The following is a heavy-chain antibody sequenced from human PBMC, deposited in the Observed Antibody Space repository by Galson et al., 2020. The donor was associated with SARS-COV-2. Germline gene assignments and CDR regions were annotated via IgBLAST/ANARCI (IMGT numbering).Heavy chain of an antibody. D-gene: IGHD3-3*01. CDR3: ARDLRGFFRTHHYFDY. V-gene: IGHV4-39*07. J-gene: IGHJ4*02. CDR1: GGSISSSSYY. CDR2: IYYSGST. Sequence: SETLSLTCTVSGGSISSSSYYWGWIRQPPGKGLEWIGIIYYSGSTYYNPSLKSRVTISVDTSKNQFSLKLSAVTAADTAVYYCARDLRGFFRTHHYFDYWGQGTLVTVSS.